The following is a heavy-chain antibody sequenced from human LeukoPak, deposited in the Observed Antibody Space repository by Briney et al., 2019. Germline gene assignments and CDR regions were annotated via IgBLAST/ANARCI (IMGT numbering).Heavy chain of an antibody. Sequence: GGSLRLSCAASGFTFSSYSMNWVRQAPGKGLEWVSSIISSSVYISYADSVKGRFTISRDNAKNSLYLQMNSLRAEDTAVYYCARESYYYDSGRLWGQGTLVTVSS. CDR2: IISSSVYI. CDR1: GFTFSSYS. V-gene: IGHV3-21*01. J-gene: IGHJ4*02. CDR3: ARESYYYDSGRL. D-gene: IGHD3-10*01.